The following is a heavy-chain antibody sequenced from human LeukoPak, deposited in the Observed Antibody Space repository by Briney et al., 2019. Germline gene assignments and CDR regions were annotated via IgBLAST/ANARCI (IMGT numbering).Heavy chain of an antibody. CDR2: FYTSGRT. J-gene: IGHJ4*02. CDR3: ARGPYYDFWSGYPYFDY. CDR1: GGSIYSGTYY. Sequence: SQTLSLTCTVSGGSIYSGTYYWGWIRQPAGKGLEWIGRFYTSGRTNYNPSLKSRVTMSVDTSKNQFSLELTSATAADTAVYYCARGPYYDFWSGYPYFDYWGQGTLVTVSS. V-gene: IGHV4-61*02. D-gene: IGHD3-3*01.